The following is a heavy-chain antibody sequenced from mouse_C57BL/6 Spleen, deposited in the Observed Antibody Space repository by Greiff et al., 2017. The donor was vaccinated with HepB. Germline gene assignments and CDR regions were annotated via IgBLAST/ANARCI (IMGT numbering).Heavy chain of an antibody. CDR2: IWSGGST. D-gene: IGHD4-1*01. Sequence: QVQLQQSGPGLVQPSQSLSITCTVSGFSLTSYGVHWVRQSPGKGLEWLGVIWSGGSTDYNAAFISRLSISKDNSKSQVFFKMNSLQADDTAIYYCARTRPNWDVFDYWGQGTTLTVSS. CDR1: GFSLTSYG. J-gene: IGHJ2*01. CDR3: ARTRPNWDVFDY. V-gene: IGHV2-2*01.